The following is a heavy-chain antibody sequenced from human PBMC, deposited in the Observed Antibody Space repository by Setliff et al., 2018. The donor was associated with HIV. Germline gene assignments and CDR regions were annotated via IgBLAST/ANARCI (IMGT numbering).Heavy chain of an antibody. CDR3: TREGRGDPAMATTRIDY. J-gene: IGHJ4*02. CDR1: GDSISSGSYF. Sequence: SATLSLTCSVSGDSISSGSYFWGWIRQTPGKGLEWIGNIYYTGFAYYNPSLKSRVTISLDTSKTHFFLNLTSVTDADTAVYFCTREGRGDPAMATTRIDYWGKGKLVTVAS. D-gene: IGHD1-1*01. CDR2: IYYTGFA. V-gene: IGHV4-39*02.